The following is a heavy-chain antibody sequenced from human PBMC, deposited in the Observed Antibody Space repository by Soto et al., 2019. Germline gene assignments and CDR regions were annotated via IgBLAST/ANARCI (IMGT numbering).Heavy chain of an antibody. J-gene: IGHJ3*02. V-gene: IGHV4-4*07. Sequence: QVQLQESGPGLVEPSETLSLTCTVSGGSISSYSWNWIRQPAGKGLEWIGRVYTTGGTNYIPSLKSRVTMSVDTSKNQFSLNLRFVTAADTAVYFCAKDDSGAADIWGQGTMVTVS. CDR2: VYTTGGT. D-gene: IGHD3-16*01. CDR3: AKDDSGAADI. CDR1: GGSISSYS.